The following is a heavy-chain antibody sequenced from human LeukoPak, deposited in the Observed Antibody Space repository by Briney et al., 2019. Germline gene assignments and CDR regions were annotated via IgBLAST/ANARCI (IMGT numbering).Heavy chain of an antibody. J-gene: IGHJ4*02. Sequence: GESLKISCKGSGYSFTSYWIGWVRQMPGKGLEWMGIIYPGDSDTRYSPSFQGQVTISADKSISTACLQWSSLKASDTAMYYCARWFSGWQREADYWGQGTLVTVSS. CDR1: GYSFTSYW. V-gene: IGHV5-51*01. CDR2: IYPGDSDT. CDR3: ARWFSGWQREADY. D-gene: IGHD6-19*01.